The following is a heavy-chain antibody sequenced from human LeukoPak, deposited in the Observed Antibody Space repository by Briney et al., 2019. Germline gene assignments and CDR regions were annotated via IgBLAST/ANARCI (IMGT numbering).Heavy chain of an antibody. Sequence: SETLSLTCTVSGGSISSYYWSWIRQPPGKGLEWIGYIYYSGSTNYNPSLKSRVTISVDTSKNQFSLKLSSVTAADTAVYYCARGLSSTSWAFDPWGQGTLVTVSS. J-gene: IGHJ5*02. CDR1: GGSISSYY. CDR3: ARGLSSTSWAFDP. CDR2: IYYSGST. D-gene: IGHD2-2*01. V-gene: IGHV4-59*12.